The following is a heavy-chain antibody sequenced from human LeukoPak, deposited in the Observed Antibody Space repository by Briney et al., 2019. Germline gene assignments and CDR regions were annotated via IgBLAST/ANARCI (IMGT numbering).Heavy chain of an antibody. Sequence: PSETLSLTCTVSGGSMSPYHWGWIRQPPGKGLEWIGYIYYSGSTYYNPSLKSRVTISVDTSKNQFSLKLSSVTAADTAVYYCARVGTTVNLTFDYWGQGTLVTVSS. CDR1: GGSMSPYH. J-gene: IGHJ4*02. V-gene: IGHV4-59*08. D-gene: IGHD4-17*01. CDR2: IYYSGST. CDR3: ARVGTTVNLTFDY.